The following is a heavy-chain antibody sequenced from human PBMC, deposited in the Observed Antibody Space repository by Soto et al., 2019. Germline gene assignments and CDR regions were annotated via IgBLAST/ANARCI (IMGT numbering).Heavy chain of an antibody. CDR3: ARNDYDYVWESPGGDAFDI. Sequence: PXETLSLTCTVSGGSISSGDYYWKWIRQPPGKGLEWIGFIYNSGSTYYNPSLKSRVTISVDTSKNQFSLKLTSVTAADMAVYYCARNDYDYVWESPGGDAFDIWGQGTLVTVSS. D-gene: IGHD3-16*01. CDR2: IYNSGST. J-gene: IGHJ3*02. CDR1: GGSISSGDYY. V-gene: IGHV4-30-4*01.